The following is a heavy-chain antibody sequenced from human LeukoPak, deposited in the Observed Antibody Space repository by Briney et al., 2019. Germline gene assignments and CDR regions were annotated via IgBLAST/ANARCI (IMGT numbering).Heavy chain of an antibody. J-gene: IGHJ4*02. D-gene: IGHD5-18*01. CDR2: IRYDGSNK. CDR1: GFTFSSYG. V-gene: IGHV3-30*02. CDR3: ARDQRIGGYSYGLTGNFDY. Sequence: GGSLRLSCAASGFTFSSYGMHWVRQAPGKGLEWVAFIRYDGSNKYYADSVKGRFTISRDNSKNTLYLQMNSLRTEDTAVYYCARDQRIGGYSYGLTGNFDYWGQGTLVTVSS.